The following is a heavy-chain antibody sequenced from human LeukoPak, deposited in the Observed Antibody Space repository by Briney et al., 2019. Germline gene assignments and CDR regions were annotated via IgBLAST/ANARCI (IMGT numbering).Heavy chain of an antibody. CDR2: VRDSENT. CDR3: ATIKRGSIFGYFDF. CDR1: GVSISSHY. Sequence: PSETLSLTCTVSGVSISSHYWGWIRQPPGKGLEWIGYVRDSENTKDNPSLNSRITLSADTSMNQLSLRLSSVTAADTAVYYCATIKRGSIFGYFDFWGQGILATVSS. J-gene: IGHJ4*02. D-gene: IGHD5-18*01. V-gene: IGHV4-59*11.